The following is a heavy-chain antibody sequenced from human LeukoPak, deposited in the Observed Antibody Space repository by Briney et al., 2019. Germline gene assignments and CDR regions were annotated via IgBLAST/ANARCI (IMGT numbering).Heavy chain of an antibody. D-gene: IGHD5-24*01. CDR3: ARIRMRWLQLTPLYYFDY. V-gene: IGHV1-2*02. CDR2: INPNSGGT. J-gene: IGHJ4*02. Sequence: GASVKVSCKASGYTFTGYYMHWVRQAPGQGLEWMVWINPNSGGTNYAQKFQGRVTMTRDTSISTAYMELSRLRSDDTAVYYCARIRMRWLQLTPLYYFDYWGQGTLVTVSS. CDR1: GYTFTGYY.